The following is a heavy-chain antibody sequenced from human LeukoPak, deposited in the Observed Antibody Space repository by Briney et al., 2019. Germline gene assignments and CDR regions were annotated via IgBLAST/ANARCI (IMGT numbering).Heavy chain of an antibody. CDR1: GCTFTGYY. J-gene: IGHJ4*02. D-gene: IGHD5-18*01. CDR3: ARSATFWRVDTSMGQEFDY. CDR2: INTGNGNT. V-gene: IGHV1-3*03. Sequence: GASVKVSCKASGCTFTGYYMHWVRQAPGQRLEWMGWINTGNGNTKYSQQFQGRVTITRDTSASTAYLELSSLRSEDMAVYYCARSATFWRVDTSMGQEFDYWGQGTLVTVSS.